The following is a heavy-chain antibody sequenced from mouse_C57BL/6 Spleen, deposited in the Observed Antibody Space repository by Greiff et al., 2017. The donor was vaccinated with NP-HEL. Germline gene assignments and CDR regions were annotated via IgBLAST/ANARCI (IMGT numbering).Heavy chain of an antibody. CDR2: IYPGGGYP. CDR3: ARGWVYGSSSYWYFDV. D-gene: IGHD1-1*01. J-gene: IGHJ1*03. CDR1: GYTFTNYW. V-gene: IGHV1-63*01. Sequence: QVQLQQSGAELVRPGTSVKMSCKASGYTFTNYWIGWAKQRPGHGLEWIGDIYPGGGYPNYNEKFKGKATLTADKSSSTAYMQFSSLTSEDSAIYYCARGWVYGSSSYWYFDVWGTGTTVTVSS.